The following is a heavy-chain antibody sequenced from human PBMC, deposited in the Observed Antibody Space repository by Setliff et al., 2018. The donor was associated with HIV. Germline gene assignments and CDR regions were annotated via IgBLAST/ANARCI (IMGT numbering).Heavy chain of an antibody. CDR2: VFHTGST. Sequence: SETLSLTCSISGASISSGRYYWTWIRQPAGKGLEWIGHVFHTGSTNYNSSLKSRLTISTDTSKNQFHRNLSSLTATDTAVYYCARDSNAPYFQHWGQGTLVTVSS. J-gene: IGHJ1*01. V-gene: IGHV4-61*09. CDR1: GASISSGRYY. CDR3: ARDSNAPYFQH. D-gene: IGHD1-1*01.